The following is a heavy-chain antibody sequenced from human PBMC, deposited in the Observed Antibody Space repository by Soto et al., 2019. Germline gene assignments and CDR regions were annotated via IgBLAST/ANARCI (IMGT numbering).Heavy chain of an antibody. J-gene: IGHJ3*02. D-gene: IGHD3-10*01. Sequence: ETLSLTCTVSGGSISSYYWSWIRQPPGKGLEWIGYIYYSGSTNYNPSLKSRVTISVDTSKNQFSLKLSSVTAADTAVYYCAKIFMTSGAFDIWGQGTMVTVSS. V-gene: IGHV4-59*01. CDR2: IYYSGST. CDR1: GGSISSYY. CDR3: AKIFMTSGAFDI.